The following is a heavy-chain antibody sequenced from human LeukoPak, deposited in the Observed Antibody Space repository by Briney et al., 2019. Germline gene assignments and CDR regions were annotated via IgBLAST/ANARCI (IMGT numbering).Heavy chain of an antibody. J-gene: IGHJ4*02. CDR1: GYTFTSYY. D-gene: IGHD5-18*01. V-gene: IGHV1-2*06. CDR3: VRGYSYGFYFDY. CDR2: INPNSGGP. Sequence: ASVKVSCKASGYTFTSYYIHWVRQAPGQGLEWMGRINPNSGGPNYGQKFQGTVTMTRDTSISTAYLELSNLRSDDTAAYYCVRGYSYGFYFDYWGQGSLVTVSS.